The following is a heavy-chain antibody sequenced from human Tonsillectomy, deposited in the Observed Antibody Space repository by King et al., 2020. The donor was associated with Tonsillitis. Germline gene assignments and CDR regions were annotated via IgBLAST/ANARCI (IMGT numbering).Heavy chain of an antibody. D-gene: IGHD1-26*01. V-gene: IGHV4-39*01. CDR2: MYYGGTI. Sequence: LQLQESGPGVVKPSETLSLTCTVSGGSISSSDHFWAWIRQPPGKGLQWIGYMYYGGTIFYNPSLKSRIPISGGTSENRFSLKLSSLTAADTAVYFCARYVSGSFDYWGQGVLVTVSS. J-gene: IGHJ4*02. CDR1: GGSISSSDHF. CDR3: ARYVSGSFDY.